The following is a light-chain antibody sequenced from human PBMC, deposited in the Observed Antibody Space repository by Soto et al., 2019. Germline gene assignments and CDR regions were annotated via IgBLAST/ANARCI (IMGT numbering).Light chain of an antibody. CDR2: DGS. J-gene: IGKJ1*01. CDR1: QSISTW. CDR3: QQYNTYSRT. V-gene: IGKV1-5*01. Sequence: DIKMTQSPSTLSASVGDRVTITCRASQSISTWLAWYRQKPGEAPKLLIYDGSTLERGVPSRFSGSGSGTEFTLTISSLQPDDFATFYCQQYNTYSRTFGQGTKVEVK.